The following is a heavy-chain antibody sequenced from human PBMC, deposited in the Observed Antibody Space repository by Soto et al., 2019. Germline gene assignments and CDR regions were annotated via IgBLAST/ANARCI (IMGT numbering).Heavy chain of an antibody. V-gene: IGHV3-23*01. CDR3: AKVAVAGIYFPH. CDR2: ISGSGGST. D-gene: IGHD6-19*01. J-gene: IGHJ1*01. Sequence: EVQLLESGGGLVQPGGSLSLSCAASGFTFSSYAMSWVRQAPGKGLEWVSAISGSGGSTYYADSVKGRFTISRDNSKNALYMQMNILRAEDTAVYYCAKVAVAGIYFPHWGQGTLVTVSS. CDR1: GFTFSSYA.